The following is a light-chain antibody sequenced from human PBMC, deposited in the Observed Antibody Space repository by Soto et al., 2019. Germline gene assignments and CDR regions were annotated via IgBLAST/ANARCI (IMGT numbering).Light chain of an antibody. V-gene: IGLV2-14*01. CDR1: SGDVGGYNY. CDR3: ISYTSSSTWV. Sequence: QSVLTQPASVSGSPGQSITISCTGTSGDVGGYNYVSWYQQHPDKAPKLMIYEVSNRPSGVSNRFSGSKSGNTASLTISGLQAEDEADYYCISYTSSSTWVFGGGTKVTVL. J-gene: IGLJ3*02. CDR2: EVS.